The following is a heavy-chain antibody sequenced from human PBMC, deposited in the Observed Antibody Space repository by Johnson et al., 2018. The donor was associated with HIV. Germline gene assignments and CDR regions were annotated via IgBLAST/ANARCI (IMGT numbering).Heavy chain of an antibody. D-gene: IGHD3-9*01. Sequence: VQLVESGGGLKQPGGSLRLSSAASGFTFSYYWMSWVRQAPGKGLEWVANIKHDGLEKYYVDTVKGRFTISRDNAKNTLYLQMDSLRAEDTAVYYCARMGLTGAFDIWGQGTMVTVSS. J-gene: IGHJ3*02. V-gene: IGHV3-7*02. CDR1: GFTFSYYW. CDR3: ARMGLTGAFDI. CDR2: IKHDGLEK.